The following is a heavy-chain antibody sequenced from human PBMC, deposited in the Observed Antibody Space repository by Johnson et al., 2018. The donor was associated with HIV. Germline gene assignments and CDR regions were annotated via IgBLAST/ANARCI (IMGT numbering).Heavy chain of an antibody. CDR3: ARGVSSGYYSNAFDV. J-gene: IGHJ3*01. D-gene: IGHD3-22*01. CDR1: GFTFDDYG. V-gene: IGHV3-20*04. Sequence: VQLVESGGGVVRPGGSLRLSCAASGFTFDDYGMSWVRQAPGKGLEWVSGINWTGGSTYYAAAEKGRITISRDSAKNSLDLQMNSLRAEDTALYYCARGVSSGYYSNAFDVWGQGTMATVSS. CDR2: INWTGGST.